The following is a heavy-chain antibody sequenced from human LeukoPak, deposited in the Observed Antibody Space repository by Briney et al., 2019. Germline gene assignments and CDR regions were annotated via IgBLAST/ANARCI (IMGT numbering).Heavy chain of an antibody. V-gene: IGHV4-34*01. CDR2: INQSGST. D-gene: IGHD3-10*01. J-gene: IGHJ4*02. CDR3: ARPRRYYGSGSPYYFDY. Sequence: KASETLSLTCAVYGGSFSGYYWSWIRQPPGKGLEWIGEINQSGSTNYNPSLKSRVTISVDTSKNQFSLKLSSVTAADTAVYYCARPRRYYGSGSPYYFDYWGQGTLVTVSS. CDR1: GGSFSGYY.